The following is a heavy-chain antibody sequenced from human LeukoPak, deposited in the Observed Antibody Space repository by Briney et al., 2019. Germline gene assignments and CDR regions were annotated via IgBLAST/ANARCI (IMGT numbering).Heavy chain of an antibody. CDR1: GDSVSSNSAA. Sequence: SQTLSLTCAISGDSVSSNSAAWNWIRQSPSRGLEWLGRTYYRSKWYNDYAVSVRGRITINPGTSKNQFSLQLNSVTPADTAVYYCAREYDFWSTYYTGSHWFDPWGQGTLVTVSS. J-gene: IGHJ5*02. CDR2: TYYRSKWYN. V-gene: IGHV6-1*01. D-gene: IGHD3-3*01. CDR3: AREYDFWSTYYTGSHWFDP.